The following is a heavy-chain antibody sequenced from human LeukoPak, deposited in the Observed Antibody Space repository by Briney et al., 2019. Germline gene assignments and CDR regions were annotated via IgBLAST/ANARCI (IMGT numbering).Heavy chain of an antibody. CDR1: GFSLSTSGVG. V-gene: IGHV2-5*02. D-gene: IGHD2-21*02. CDR3: AHSTATIVVVTADAFDI. Sequence: SGPTLVNPPQTLTLTCTFSGFSLSTSGVGVGWIRQPPGKALEWLALIYWDDDKRYSPSLKSRLTITKDTSKNQVVLTMTNMDPVDTATYYCAHSTATIVVVTADAFDIWGQGTMVTVSS. J-gene: IGHJ3*02. CDR2: IYWDDDK.